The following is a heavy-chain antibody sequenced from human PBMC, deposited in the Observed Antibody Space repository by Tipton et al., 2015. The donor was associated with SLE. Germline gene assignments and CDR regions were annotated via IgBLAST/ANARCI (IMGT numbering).Heavy chain of an antibody. V-gene: IGHV4-59*07. J-gene: IGHJ4*02. Sequence: TLSLTCAVYGGSFSGYYWSWIRQPPGKGLEWIGYIYYSGSTNYNPSLKSRVTISVDTSKNQFSLKLSSVTAADTAVYYCALMVRGAFDYWGQGTLVTVSS. CDR3: ALMVRGAFDY. CDR2: IYYSGST. CDR1: GGSFSGYY. D-gene: IGHD3-10*01.